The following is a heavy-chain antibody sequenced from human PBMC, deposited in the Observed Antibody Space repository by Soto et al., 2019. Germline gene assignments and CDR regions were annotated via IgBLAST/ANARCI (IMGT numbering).Heavy chain of an antibody. V-gene: IGHV3-30-3*01. J-gene: IGHJ6*02. D-gene: IGHD3-10*01. CDR3: ARDHSYGSGSYYTPSYYYYGMDV. Sequence: QVQLVESGGGVVQPGRSLRLSCAASGFTFSSYAMHWVRQAPGKGLEWVAVISYDGSNKYYADSVEGRFTISRDNSKNTLYLQMNSLRAEDTAVYYCARDHSYGSGSYYTPSYYYYGMDVWGQGTTVTVSS. CDR1: GFTFSSYA. CDR2: ISYDGSNK.